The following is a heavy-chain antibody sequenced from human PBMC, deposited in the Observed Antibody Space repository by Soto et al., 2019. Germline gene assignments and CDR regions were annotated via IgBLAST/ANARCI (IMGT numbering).Heavy chain of an antibody. CDR3: ARGGCNSATCWYYLDY. CDR1: GGSFSGYY. Sequence: SETLSLTCAVYGGSFSGYYWTWIRQPPGKGLEWIGEINHSGSTNYNPSLKSRVTISVDTSKNQFSLKVASVTAADTAVYYCARGGCNSATCWYYLDYWAQRILVTVS. D-gene: IGHD2-15*01. J-gene: IGHJ4*02. V-gene: IGHV4-34*01. CDR2: INHSGST.